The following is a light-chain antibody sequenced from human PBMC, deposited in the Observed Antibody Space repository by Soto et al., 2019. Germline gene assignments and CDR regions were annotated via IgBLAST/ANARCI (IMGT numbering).Light chain of an antibody. V-gene: IGLV2-8*01. J-gene: IGLJ1*01. CDR3: TSYTGTSYV. CDR2: EVS. CDR1: SSNVGAYNY. Sequence: LTQPPSASGSPGQSVTISCTGTSSNVGAYNYVSWYQQHPGKAPKLMISEVSKRPSGVPDRFSGSKSGNTASLTVSGLQAEDEADYYCTSYTGTSYVFGTGTKVTVL.